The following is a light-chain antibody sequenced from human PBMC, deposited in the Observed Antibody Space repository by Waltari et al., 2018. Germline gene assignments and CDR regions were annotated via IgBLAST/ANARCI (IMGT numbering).Light chain of an antibody. CDR1: SSDVGGYNY. CDR2: EVS. J-gene: IGLJ2*01. Sequence: QSALTQHASVSGSPGQSITIPCTGTSSDVGGYNYVSWYQQHPGKAPKLMIYEVSNRPSGVSNRFSGSKSGNTASLTISGLQAEDEADYYCSSYTSSSTLVVFGGGTKLTVL. V-gene: IGLV2-14*01. CDR3: SSYTSSSTLVV.